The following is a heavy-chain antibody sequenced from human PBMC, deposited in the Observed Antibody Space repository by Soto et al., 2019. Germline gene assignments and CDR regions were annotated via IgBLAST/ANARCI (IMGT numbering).Heavy chain of an antibody. CDR3: ARGGTIAVTTIGDY. CDR1: GFTFRSYN. Sequence: DVQLVESGGGLVQPGGSLRLSCAASGFTFRSYNMNWVRQAPGKGLDWLSYISSSSSTIYYADSVKGRFTISRDNAKNSPYLQMNSLRDDDTAMYYCARGGTIAVTTIGDYWGQGTLVTVSS. CDR2: ISSSSSTI. V-gene: IGHV3-48*02. J-gene: IGHJ4*01. D-gene: IGHD5-12*01.